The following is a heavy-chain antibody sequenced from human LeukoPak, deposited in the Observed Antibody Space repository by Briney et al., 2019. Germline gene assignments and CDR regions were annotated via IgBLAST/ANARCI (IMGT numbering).Heavy chain of an antibody. CDR3: AKEHLKYANDNRGSFDY. CDR1: GFPFSETA. D-gene: IGHD3-22*01. CDR2: ITRGGSP. Sequence: GGSLRLSCVASGFPFSETAMTWVRQAPGKGLEWLSVITRGGSPYYADSVKGRFTISRDNARNTVYLQLNRLRNEDTALYYCAKEHLKYANDNRGSFDYWGQGTLVTVSS. J-gene: IGHJ4*02. V-gene: IGHV3-23*01.